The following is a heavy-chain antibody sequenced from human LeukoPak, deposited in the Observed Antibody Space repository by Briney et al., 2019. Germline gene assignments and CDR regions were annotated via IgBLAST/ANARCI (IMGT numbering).Heavy chain of an antibody. CDR2: VSFHGTDK. J-gene: IGHJ4*02. CDR3: ARAVPSRQAIDY. Sequence: GRSLRLSCAASGFTFSTYAMHWVRQAPGKGLDWVAVVSFHGTDKFYADSVKGRFTISRDNSKNTLYLQMNSLIPGDTAVYYCARAVPSRQAIDYWGQGTLVTVSS. V-gene: IGHV3-30*04. CDR1: GFTFSTYA.